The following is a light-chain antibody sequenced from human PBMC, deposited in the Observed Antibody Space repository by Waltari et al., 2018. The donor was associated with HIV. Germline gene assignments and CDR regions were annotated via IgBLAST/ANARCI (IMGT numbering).Light chain of an antibody. CDR1: SVRTYY. CDR3: NSRDTIGHWF. J-gene: IGLJ3*02. CDR2: DRN. Sequence: SSELAQDPAVSVALGQTVRITCQGYSVRTYYASWYQQKPGQAPVLVFYDRNNRPSGIPDRFSGSTSGDTASLTITGAQAEDEADYYCNSRDTIGHWFFGGGTKVTVL. V-gene: IGLV3-19*01.